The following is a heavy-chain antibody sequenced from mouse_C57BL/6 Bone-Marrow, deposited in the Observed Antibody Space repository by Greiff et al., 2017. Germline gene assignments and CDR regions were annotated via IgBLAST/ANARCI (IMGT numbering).Heavy chain of an antibody. Sequence: VQMQQSGAELARPGASVKMSCKASGYTFTSYTMHWVKQRPGQGLEWIGYINPSSGYTKYNQKFKDKATLTADKSSSTAYMQLSSLTSEDSAVYYCARWGLRRGALFAYWGQGTLVTVSA. D-gene: IGHD2-2*01. V-gene: IGHV1-4*01. CDR2: INPSSGYT. CDR3: ARWGLRRGALFAY. J-gene: IGHJ3*01. CDR1: GYTFTSYT.